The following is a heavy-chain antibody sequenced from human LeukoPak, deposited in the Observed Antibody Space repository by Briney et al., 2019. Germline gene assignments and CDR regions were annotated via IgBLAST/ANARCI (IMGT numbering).Heavy chain of an antibody. CDR2: IFYSGAT. CDR3: ARNNNFVGTTNNDAFDI. V-gene: IGHV4-59*01. CDR1: GFTFSSYA. D-gene: IGHD1-26*01. Sequence: PGGSLRLSCAASGFTFSSYAMSWVRQAPGKGLEWLSYIFYSGATKYNPSLKSRVTTSFDTSRKQFSLRLSSVTAADTAVYYCARNNNFVGTTNNDAFDIWGQGTMVTVS. J-gene: IGHJ3*02.